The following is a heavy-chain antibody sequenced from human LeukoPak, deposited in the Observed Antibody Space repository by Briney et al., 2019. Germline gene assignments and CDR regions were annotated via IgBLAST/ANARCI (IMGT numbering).Heavy chain of an antibody. CDR2: INPSGGST. CDR1: GYTFTSYY. J-gene: IGHJ4*02. CDR3: AREVTSHRKALYYFDY. Sequence: GASVKVSCKASGYTFTSYYMHWVRQAPGQGLEWMGVINPSGGSTSYAQKSQGRVTLTADESTSTAYMELRSLRSEDTAVYYCAREVTSHRKALYYFDYWGQGTLVTVSS. V-gene: IGHV1-46*01. D-gene: IGHD4-23*01.